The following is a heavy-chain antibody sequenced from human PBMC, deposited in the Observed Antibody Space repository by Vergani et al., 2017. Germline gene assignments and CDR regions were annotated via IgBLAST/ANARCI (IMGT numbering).Heavy chain of an antibody. D-gene: IGHD4-17*01. CDR2: IYYSGST. CDR1: GGSISSGDYY. CDR3: AREREGFDYGDYPWNAFDI. J-gene: IGHJ3*02. Sequence: QVQLQESGPGLVKPSQTLSLTCTVSGGSISSGDYYWSWIRQHPGKGLEWIGYIYYSGSTYYNPSLKSRVTISVDTSKNQFSLKLSSVTAADTAVYYCAREREGFDYGDYPWNAFDIWGQGTMVTVSS. V-gene: IGHV4-31*03.